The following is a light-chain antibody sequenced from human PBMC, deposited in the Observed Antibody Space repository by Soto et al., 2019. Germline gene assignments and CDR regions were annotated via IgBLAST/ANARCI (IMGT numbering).Light chain of an antibody. CDR2: ATS. CDR3: LQHNSYPWT. Sequence: EIVLTQSPGTLSLSPGDRVTLSCRASQSVSSNYLAWYQQKPGQAPRLLIYATSARATGIPDRFSGSGSGTDFPLTISRLQPEDFATYYCLQHNSYPWTFGQGTKVEIK. CDR1: QSVSSNY. J-gene: IGKJ1*01. V-gene: IGKV3-20*01.